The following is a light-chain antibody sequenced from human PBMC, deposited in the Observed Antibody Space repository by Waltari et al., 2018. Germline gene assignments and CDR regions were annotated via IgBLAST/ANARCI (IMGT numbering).Light chain of an antibody. J-gene: IGLJ2*01. CDR1: SSYVGMYNL. CDR3: SSYAGSTTFVI. CDR2: EGS. V-gene: IGLV2-23*03. Sequence: QSALTQPASVSGPPEQSITISSTGTSSYVGMYNLLSRHQQHPGKAPKLMIYEGSKRPSGISSRFSGSKSGNTASLTISGLQAEDEADYYCSSYAGSTTFVIFGGGTKLTVL.